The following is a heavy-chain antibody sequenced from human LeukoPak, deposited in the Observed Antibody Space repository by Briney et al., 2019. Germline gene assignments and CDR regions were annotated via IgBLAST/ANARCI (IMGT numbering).Heavy chain of an antibody. Sequence: GGSLRLSCAASGFTFSSYAMSWVRQAPGKGLEWVSAISGSGGSTYYADSVKGRFTISRDNSKNTLYLQMNSLRAEDTAVYYCARYYGSGCYPTYYFDYWGQGTLVTVSS. J-gene: IGHJ4*02. D-gene: IGHD3-10*01. V-gene: IGHV3-23*01. CDR1: GFTFSSYA. CDR3: ARYYGSGCYPTYYFDY. CDR2: ISGSGGST.